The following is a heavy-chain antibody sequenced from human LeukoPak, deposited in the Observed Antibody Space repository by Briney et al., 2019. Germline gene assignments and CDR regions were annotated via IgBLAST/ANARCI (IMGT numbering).Heavy chain of an antibody. CDR2: ISSSGSII. D-gene: IGHD1-26*01. CDR1: GFTFSDYY. Sequence: GGSLRLSCAASGFTFSDYYMSWIRPAPGGGREWVSYISSSGSIIYYADSMKGRFTISRDNAKNTLYLQMNSLRAEDTPVYYCARDLVEQSYYYYGMDVWGQGTTVTVSS. J-gene: IGHJ6*02. CDR3: ARDLVEQSYYYYGMDV. V-gene: IGHV3-11*01.